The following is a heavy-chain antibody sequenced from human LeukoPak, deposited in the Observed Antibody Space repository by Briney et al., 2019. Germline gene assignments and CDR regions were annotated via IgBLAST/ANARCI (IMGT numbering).Heavy chain of an antibody. J-gene: IGHJ4*02. CDR1: GFTFSSYG. D-gene: IGHD1-1*01. V-gene: IGHV3-33*01. Sequence: PGGSLRLSCAASGFTFSSYGMHWVRQAPGKGLEWVAVIWYDGSNKYYADSVKGRFTISRDNSKNTLYLQMNSLRAEDTAVYYCARVSVEGAVPWELDYWGQGTLVTVSS. CDR3: ARVSVEGAVPWELDY. CDR2: IWYDGSNK.